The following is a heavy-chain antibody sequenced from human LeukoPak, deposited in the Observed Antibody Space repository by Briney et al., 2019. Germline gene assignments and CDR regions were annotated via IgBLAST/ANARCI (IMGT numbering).Heavy chain of an antibody. CDR3: ARDWNYYDNSGFYGEY. V-gene: IGHV3-7*04. CDR1: GFTFSSYW. Sequence: GGSLRLSCAASGFTFSSYWMSWVRQGPGKGLEWAANIKQDGSQKFYVDSVKGRFTISRDNAKNSLYLQMNSLRDEDTAVYYCARDWNYYDNSGFYGEYWGQGTLVTVSS. J-gene: IGHJ4*02. D-gene: IGHD3-22*01. CDR2: IKQDGSQK.